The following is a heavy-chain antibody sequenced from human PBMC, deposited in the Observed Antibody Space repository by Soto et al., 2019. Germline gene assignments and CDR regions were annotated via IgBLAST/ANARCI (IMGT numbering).Heavy chain of an antibody. CDR1: GGSISSYY. J-gene: IGHJ6*02. Sequence: PSEILSLTCTVSGGSISSYYWSGIRQPAGKGLEWIGRIYTSGSTNYNPSLKSRVTMSVDTSKNQFSLKLSSVTAADTAVYYCARTSRTALNPGSVSYYYGMDVWGQGTTVTV. CDR3: ARTSRTALNPGSVSYYYGMDV. CDR2: IYTSGST. V-gene: IGHV4-4*07. D-gene: IGHD1-1*01.